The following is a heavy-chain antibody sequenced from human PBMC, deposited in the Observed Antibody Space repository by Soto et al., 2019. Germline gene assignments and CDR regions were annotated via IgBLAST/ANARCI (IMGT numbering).Heavy chain of an antibody. J-gene: IGHJ4*02. D-gene: IGHD4-17*01. CDR2: IYYSGST. V-gene: IGHV4-31*03. CDR3: ARGRTATVVIPYFDY. CDR1: GGSISSGGYY. Sequence: PSETLSLTCTVSGGSISSGGYYWSWIRQHPGKGLEWIGYIYYSGSTYYNPSLKSRVTISVDTSKNQFSLKLSSVTAADTAVYYCARGRTATVVIPYFDYWGQGTLVTVSS.